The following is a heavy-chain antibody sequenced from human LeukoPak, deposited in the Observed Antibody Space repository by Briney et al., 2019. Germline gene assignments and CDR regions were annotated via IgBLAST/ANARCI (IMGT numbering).Heavy chain of an antibody. J-gene: IGHJ4*02. CDR3: ARVYYYGSGSYYGY. V-gene: IGHV1-2*02. Sequence: ASVKVSCKASGYTFTGNYMHWVRQAPGQGLEWMGWINPNSGGTNYAQKFQGRVTMTRGTSISTAYMELSRLRFDDTAVYYCARVYYYGSGSYYGYWGQGTLVTVSS. D-gene: IGHD3-10*01. CDR1: GYTFTGNY. CDR2: INPNSGGT.